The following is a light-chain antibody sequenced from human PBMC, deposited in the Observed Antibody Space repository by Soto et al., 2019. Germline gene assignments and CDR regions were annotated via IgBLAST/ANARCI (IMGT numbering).Light chain of an antibody. CDR2: AAS. CDR1: QSISSY. J-gene: IGKJ5*01. V-gene: IGKV1-39*01. CDR3: QQSYSTPFVT. Sequence: DMQMTQSPSSLSASVGDRVTITCRASQSISSYLNWYQQKPGKAPKLLIYAASSLQSGVPSRFSGSRSGTDFTLTISSLQRDDFATYYCQQSYSTPFVTFGQGTRLEI.